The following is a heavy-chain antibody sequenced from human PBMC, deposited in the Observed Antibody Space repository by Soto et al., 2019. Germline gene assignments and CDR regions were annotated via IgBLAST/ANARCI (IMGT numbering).Heavy chain of an antibody. V-gene: IGHV4-34*01. CDR2: INHSGST. Sequence: SETLSLTCAVCGGSFSGYYWSWIRQPPGKGLEWIGEINHSGSTNYNPSLKSRVTISVDTSKNQFSLKLSSVTAADTAVYYCARGRVYYYGSGSYLYWGQGTLVTVSS. CDR3: ARGRVYYYGSGSYLY. CDR1: GGSFSGYY. D-gene: IGHD3-10*01. J-gene: IGHJ4*02.